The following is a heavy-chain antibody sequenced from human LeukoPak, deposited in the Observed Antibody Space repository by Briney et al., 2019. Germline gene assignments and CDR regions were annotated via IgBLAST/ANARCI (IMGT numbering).Heavy chain of an antibody. D-gene: IGHD6-13*01. J-gene: IGHJ4*02. CDR2: FYYTGST. CDR1: GGSFSGYY. V-gene: IGHV4-34*01. Sequence: SETLSLTCAVYGGSFSGYYWGWIRQPPGKGLEWIGNFYYTGSTFYSPSLKSRVTMSVDTSKNQFTLKLSSVTAADTAVYYCARAPYSSSWEYFDYWGQGTLVTVSS. CDR3: ARAPYSSSWEYFDY.